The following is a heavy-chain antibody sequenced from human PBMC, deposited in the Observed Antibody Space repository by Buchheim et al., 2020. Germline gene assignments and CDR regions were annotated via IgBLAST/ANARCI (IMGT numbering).Heavy chain of an antibody. J-gene: IGHJ4*02. V-gene: IGHV3-30*04. CDR1: EFTFTSYA. Sequence: QVQLVESGGGVVQPGRSLRLSCAASEFTFTSYAMHWVRQAPGKGLEWVAVISKDGSKKLYGDSVKGRFTVSRDTSKNTLYLQVNSLRPEDTAVYYCSRAAYGYCTNGVCPIDYWGQGTL. D-gene: IGHD2-8*01. CDR3: SRAAYGYCTNGVCPIDY. CDR2: ISKDGSKK.